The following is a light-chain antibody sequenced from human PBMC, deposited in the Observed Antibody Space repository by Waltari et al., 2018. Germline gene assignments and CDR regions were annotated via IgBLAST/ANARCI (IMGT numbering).Light chain of an antibody. Sequence: QSALTQPASVSGSPGQSITISCTGTSSEVGFYNYVSWYQQHPGKAPKLMIYEVSERPSGVSNRFSGSKSGNTASLTISGLQAEDEADYYCNSYAGSSSWVFGGGTKLTVL. V-gene: IGLV2-14*01. CDR3: NSYAGSSSWV. CDR2: EVS. J-gene: IGLJ3*02. CDR1: SSEVGFYNY.